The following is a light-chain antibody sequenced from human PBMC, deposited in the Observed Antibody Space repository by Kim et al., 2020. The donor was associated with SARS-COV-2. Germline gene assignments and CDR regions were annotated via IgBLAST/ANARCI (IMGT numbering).Light chain of an antibody. J-gene: IGKJ4*01. Sequence: DIQMTQSPSSVSASVGDRVTITCRASQGISSYLAWYQQKPGKAPNLLIYAASSLQSGVPSRFSGSGSGTDFTLTISSLQPEDFATYYCQQANSFPLTFGGGTKVDIK. CDR2: AAS. CDR3: QQANSFPLT. V-gene: IGKV1-12*01. CDR1: QGISSY.